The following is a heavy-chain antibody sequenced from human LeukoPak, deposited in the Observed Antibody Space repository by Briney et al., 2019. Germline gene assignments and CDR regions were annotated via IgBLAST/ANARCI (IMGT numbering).Heavy chain of an antibody. CDR1: GGTFSSYA. D-gene: IGHD6-13*01. Sequence: ASVKVSCKASGGTFSSYAISWVRQAPGQGLEWVGGIITIFGTANYAQKFQGRVTITADESTSTAYMELSSLRSEDTAVYYCARAGIAAAGTSSWFDPWGQGTLVTVSS. CDR2: IITIFGTA. J-gene: IGHJ5*02. CDR3: ARAGIAAAGTSSWFDP. V-gene: IGHV1-69*13.